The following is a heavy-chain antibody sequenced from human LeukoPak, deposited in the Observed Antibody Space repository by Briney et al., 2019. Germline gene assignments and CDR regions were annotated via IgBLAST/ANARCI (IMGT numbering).Heavy chain of an antibody. Sequence: TSGTLSLTCTVSGGSISSSSYYWGWIRQPPGKGLEWIGSIYYSGSTYYNPSLKSRVTISVDTSKNQFSLKLSSVTAADMAVYYCARQEYYYGSGSYLLYYYYMDVWGKGTTVTVSS. CDR2: IYYSGST. V-gene: IGHV4-39*01. CDR1: GGSISSSSYY. CDR3: ARQEYYYGSGSYLLYYYYMDV. J-gene: IGHJ6*03. D-gene: IGHD3-10*01.